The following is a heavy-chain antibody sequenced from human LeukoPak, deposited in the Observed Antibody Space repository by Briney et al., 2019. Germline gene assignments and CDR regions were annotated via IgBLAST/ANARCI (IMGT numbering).Heavy chain of an antibody. CDR1: GFTFSSHS. V-gene: IGHV3-48*01. D-gene: IGHD2-21*01. J-gene: IGHJ3*01. CDR3: ARDQRPYCGGECYCAIDL. Sequence: PGGSLRLSCEASGFTFSSHSMTWVRQAPGKTLERISYIGHTGSPAHYADSVRGRFTISRDNAKNPLYLQMNSLTVEDTAVYYCARDQRPYCGGECYCAIDLWGRGTLVTVSS. CDR2: IGHTGSPA.